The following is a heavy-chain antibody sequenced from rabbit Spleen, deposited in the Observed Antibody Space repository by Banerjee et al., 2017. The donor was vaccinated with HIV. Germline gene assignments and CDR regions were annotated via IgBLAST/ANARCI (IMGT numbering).Heavy chain of an antibody. J-gene: IGHJ4*01. CDR3: ARDPWTGDNDATSFNL. CDR2: IYTNSGST. CDR1: GFSFSDRDV. Sequence: QEQLVESGGGLVQPEGSLTLTCKASGFSFSDRDVMCWVRQAPGKGLELIACIYTNSGSTWYASWVNGRFTISRSTSLNTVTLQMTSLTAADTATYFCARDPWTGDNDATSFNLWGPGTLVTVS. D-gene: IGHD2-1*01. V-gene: IGHV1S47*01.